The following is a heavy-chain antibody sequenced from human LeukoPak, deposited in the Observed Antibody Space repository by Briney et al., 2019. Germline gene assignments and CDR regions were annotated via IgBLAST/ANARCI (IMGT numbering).Heavy chain of an antibody. CDR3: ARDPYSGSYGRGI. Sequence: GGSLRLSCAASGFTVSSYSMNWVRQAPGKGLEWVSSISSSSSYIYYADSVKGRFTISRDNAKNSLYLQMNSLRAEDTAVYYCARDPYSGSYGRGIWGQGTLVTVSS. CDR2: ISSSSSYI. V-gene: IGHV3-21*01. CDR1: GFTVSSYS. D-gene: IGHD1-26*01. J-gene: IGHJ4*02.